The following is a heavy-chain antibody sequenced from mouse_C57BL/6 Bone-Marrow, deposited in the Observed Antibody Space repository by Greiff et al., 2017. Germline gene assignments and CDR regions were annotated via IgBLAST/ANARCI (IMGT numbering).Heavy chain of an antibody. J-gene: IGHJ4*01. Sequence: QVQLKQSGPELVKPGASVKISCKASGYTFTDYYINWVKQRPGQGLEWIGWIFPGSGSTYYNEKFKGKATLTVDKSSSTAYMLLSSLTSEDSAVYFCARRGPGGYDYDNYYAMDYWGQGTSVTVSS. CDR3: ARRGPGGYDYDNYYAMDY. CDR2: IFPGSGST. V-gene: IGHV1-75*01. CDR1: GYTFTDYY. D-gene: IGHD2-4*01.